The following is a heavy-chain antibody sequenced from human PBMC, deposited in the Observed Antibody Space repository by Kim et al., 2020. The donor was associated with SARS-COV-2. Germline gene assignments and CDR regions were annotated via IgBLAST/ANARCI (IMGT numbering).Heavy chain of an antibody. CDR1: GYSFTSYW. D-gene: IGHD3-10*01. V-gene: IGHV5-10-1*01. CDR3: ASNSGLDAFDI. Sequence: GESLKISCKGSGYSFTSYWISWVRQMPGKGLEWMGRIDPSDSYTNYSPSFHGHVTTSADKSISTAYLQWSSLKASDTARYYCASNSGLDAFDIWGQGTMVTVSS. J-gene: IGHJ3*02. CDR2: IDPSDSYT.